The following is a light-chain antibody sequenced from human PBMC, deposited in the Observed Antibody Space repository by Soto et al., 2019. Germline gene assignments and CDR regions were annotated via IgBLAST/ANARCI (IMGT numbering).Light chain of an antibody. Sequence: EIVLTQSPATLSLSPGARATLSCRASQSVSTYVTYLAWYQQKPGQAPRLLIYGASSRATGIPDRFSGSGSGTDFPPAISRLEPEDFAVYYCQQQGSSLWTFGQGTKVDFK. CDR2: GAS. V-gene: IGKV3-20*01. J-gene: IGKJ1*01. CDR1: QSVSTYVTY. CDR3: QQQGSSLWT.